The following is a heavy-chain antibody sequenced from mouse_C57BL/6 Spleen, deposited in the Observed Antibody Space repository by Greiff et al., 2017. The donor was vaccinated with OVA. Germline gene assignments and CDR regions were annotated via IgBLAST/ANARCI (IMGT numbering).Heavy chain of an antibody. CDR1: GYTFTSYW. V-gene: IGHV1-50*01. CDR3: ARSGEYFDY. J-gene: IGHJ2*01. Sequence: VQLQQPGAELVKPGASVKLSCKASGYTFTSYWMQWVKQRPGQGLEWIGEIDPSDSYTNYNQKFKGKATLTVDTSSSTAYMQLSSLTSEDSAVYYCARSGEYFDYWGQGTTLTVSS. CDR2: IDPSDSYT. D-gene: IGHD3-1*01.